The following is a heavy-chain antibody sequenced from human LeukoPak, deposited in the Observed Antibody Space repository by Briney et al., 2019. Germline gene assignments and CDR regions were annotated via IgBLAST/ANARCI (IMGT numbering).Heavy chain of an antibody. CDR3: ARHDCSSTSCRIDY. CDR2: IIPIFGTA. V-gene: IGHV1-69*06. CDR1: GGTFSSYA. D-gene: IGHD2-2*01. Sequence: SVKVSCKASGGTFSSYAISWVRQAPGQGLEWMGGIIPIFGTANNAQKFQGRVTITADKSTSTAYMELSSLRSEDTAVYYCARHDCSSTSCRIDYWGQGTLVTVSS. J-gene: IGHJ4*02.